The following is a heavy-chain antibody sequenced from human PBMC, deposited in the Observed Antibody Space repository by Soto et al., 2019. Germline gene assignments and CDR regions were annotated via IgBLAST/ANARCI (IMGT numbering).Heavy chain of an antibody. CDR3: AKDRRIQLMSTRIKHYYYGMDV. D-gene: IGHD5-18*01. Sequence: PGGSLSLSCSASGFTFSSYAMSWVRQAPGKGLEWVSAISGSGGSTYYADSVKGRFTISRDNSKNTLYLQMNSLRAEDTAVYYCAKDRRIQLMSTRIKHYYYGMDVWGQGTTVTVSS. J-gene: IGHJ6*02. CDR1: GFTFSSYA. CDR2: ISGSGGST. V-gene: IGHV3-23*01.